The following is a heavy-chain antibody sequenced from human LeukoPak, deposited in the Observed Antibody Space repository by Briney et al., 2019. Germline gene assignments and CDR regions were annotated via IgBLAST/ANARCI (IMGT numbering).Heavy chain of an antibody. CDR3: ARDKGSRYCSSTSCYSLRFDP. Sequence: PGGSLRLSCAASGFTFSSYSMNWVRQAPGKGLEWVSSISSSSSYIYYADSVKGRFTISRDNAKNSLYLQMNSLRAEDTAVYYCARDKGSRYCSSTSCYSLRFDPWGQGTLVTVSS. CDR1: GFTFSSYS. CDR2: ISSSSSYI. D-gene: IGHD2-2*02. J-gene: IGHJ5*02. V-gene: IGHV3-21*01.